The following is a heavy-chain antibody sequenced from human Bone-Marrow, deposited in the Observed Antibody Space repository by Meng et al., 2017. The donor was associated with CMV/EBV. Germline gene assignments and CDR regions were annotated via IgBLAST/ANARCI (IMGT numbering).Heavy chain of an antibody. CDR2: ISAYNGNT. J-gene: IGHJ4*02. Sequence: APVKVSCKASGYTFTSYGISWVRQAPGQGLEWMGLISAYNGNTNYAQKLQGRVTMTTDTSTSTAYMEPRILRSDDTAVYYCARGLGIAVAGPMPFDYWGQGTLVTVSS. D-gene: IGHD6-19*01. CDR3: ARGLGIAVAGPMPFDY. CDR1: GYTFTSYG. V-gene: IGHV1-18*01.